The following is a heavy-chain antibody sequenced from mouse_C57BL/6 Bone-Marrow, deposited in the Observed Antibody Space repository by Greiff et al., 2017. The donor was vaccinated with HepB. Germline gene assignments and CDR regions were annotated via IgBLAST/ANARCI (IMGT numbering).Heavy chain of an antibody. CDR3: ARDGYYVGWFAY. CDR1: GFTFSSYA. V-gene: IGHV5-4*01. Sequence: DVHLVESGGGLVKPGGSLKLSCAASGFTFSSYAMSWVRQTPEKRLEWVATISDGGSYTYYPDNVKGRFTISRDNAKNNLYLQMSHLKSEDTAMYYCARDGYYVGWFAYWGQGTLVTVSA. D-gene: IGHD2-3*01. J-gene: IGHJ3*01. CDR2: ISDGGSYT.